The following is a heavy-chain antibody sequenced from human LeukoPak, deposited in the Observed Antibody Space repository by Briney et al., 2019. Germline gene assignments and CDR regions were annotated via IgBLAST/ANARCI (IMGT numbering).Heavy chain of an antibody. CDR2: IRYDGSTK. CDR1: GFLFSSYA. V-gene: IGHV3-30*02. J-gene: IGHJ4*02. D-gene: IGHD2-2*01. Sequence: GGSLRLSCTASGFLFSSYAMNWVRQAPGKGLEWVAFIRYDGSTKLYADSVKGRFTISRDNSKNTLWLQMNSVRTEDTAVYYCAKDNPIEEVPGLGPGQWGQGTLVTVSS. CDR3: AKDNPIEEVPGLGPGQ.